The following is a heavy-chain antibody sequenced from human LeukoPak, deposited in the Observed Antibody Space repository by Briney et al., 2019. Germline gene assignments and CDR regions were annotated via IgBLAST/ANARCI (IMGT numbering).Heavy chain of an antibody. CDR3: ARAAAVDDAFDI. Sequence: GGSLRLSCAASGFTFSSYSMNWVRQAPGKGLEWVSSISSSSSYIYYADSVKGRFTISRDNAKNSLYLQMNSLRAEDTAVYYCARAAAVDDAFDIWGQGTMVTVSP. CDR1: GFTFSSYS. J-gene: IGHJ3*02. V-gene: IGHV3-21*01. CDR2: ISSSSSYI. D-gene: IGHD6-13*01.